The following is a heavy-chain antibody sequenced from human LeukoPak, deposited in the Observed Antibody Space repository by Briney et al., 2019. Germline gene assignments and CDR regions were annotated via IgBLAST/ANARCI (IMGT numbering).Heavy chain of an antibody. V-gene: IGHV4-31*03. Sequence: SETLSLTCTVSGGSISSGGYFWSWIRQNPGEGLEWIGYIYHGGNTYYNPSLKSRVTISVDTSKNQFSLKLSSVTAADTAVYYCARGTDYYDSSGYYDYWGQGTLVTVSS. CDR2: IYHGGNT. CDR3: ARGTDYYDSSGYYDY. J-gene: IGHJ4*02. CDR1: GGSISSGGYF. D-gene: IGHD3-22*01.